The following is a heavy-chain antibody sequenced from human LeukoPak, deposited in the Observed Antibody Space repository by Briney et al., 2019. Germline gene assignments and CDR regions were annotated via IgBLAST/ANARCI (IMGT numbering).Heavy chain of an antibody. CDR3: ASGDYLWGSYLGY. CDR1: GGSISSRSYY. V-gene: IGHV4-39*01. CDR2: IYYSGST. D-gene: IGHD3-16*02. J-gene: IGHJ4*02. Sequence: SETLSLTCTVSGGSISSRSYYWGWIRQPPGKGLEWIGIIYYSGSTNYNPSLKSRVTISVDTSNNQFSLKLSSLTAADTAVYYCASGDYLWGSYLGYWGQGTLVTVSS.